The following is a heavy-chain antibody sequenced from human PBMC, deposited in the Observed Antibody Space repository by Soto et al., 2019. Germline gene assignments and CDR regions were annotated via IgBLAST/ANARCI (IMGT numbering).Heavy chain of an antibody. D-gene: IGHD7-27*01. CDR2: VSSGDSNT. CDR1: GYTFTTYW. V-gene: IGHV5-51*01. J-gene: IGHJ6*02. Sequence: GESLKISCKGSGYTFTTYWIGWVRQMPGTGLGWMGIVSSGDSNTKYSPSFQGHVTISXGXXXXTXYXQXXXLKAXDIAMYYCVRLTGRSAYGLDVWGQGTTVTVSS. CDR3: VRLTGRSAYGLDV.